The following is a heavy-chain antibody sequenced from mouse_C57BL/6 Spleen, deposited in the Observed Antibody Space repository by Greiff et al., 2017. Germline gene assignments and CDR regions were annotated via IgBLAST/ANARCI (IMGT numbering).Heavy chain of an antibody. V-gene: IGHV5-4*01. Sequence: EVKLMEPGGGLVKPGGSLKLSCAASGFTFSSYAMSWVRQTPEKRLEWVATISAGGSYTYYTDNVKGLSTISRDNAKNNLYLQMSHRKSESTAMYDCARDIYSNYGVFDYWGQGTTLTVSS. CDR1: GFTFSSYA. D-gene: IGHD2-5*01. CDR3: ARDIYSNYGVFDY. CDR2: ISAGGSYT. J-gene: IGHJ2*01.